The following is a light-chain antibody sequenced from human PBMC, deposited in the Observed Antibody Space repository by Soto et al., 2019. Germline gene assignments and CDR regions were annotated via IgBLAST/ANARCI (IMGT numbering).Light chain of an antibody. CDR1: QSISSW. J-gene: IGKJ5*01. Sequence: DIQMTQSPSTLSASVGDRVTITCRASQSISSWLAWYQQKPGKAPKLLIYKASSLESGVPSRFSVSGSETEVTLTISSLQPDDFATHYCRRYNSSPSAFGQGTQLEIK. CDR3: RRYNSSPSA. CDR2: KAS. V-gene: IGKV1-5*03.